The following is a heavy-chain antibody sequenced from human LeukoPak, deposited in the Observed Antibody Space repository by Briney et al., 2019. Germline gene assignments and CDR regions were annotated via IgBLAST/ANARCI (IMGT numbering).Heavy chain of an antibody. J-gene: IGHJ6*02. CDR1: GYTFTSYD. D-gene: IGHD3-22*01. V-gene: IGHV1-8*01. CDR3: ARGPKCYYDSSGYYYDYYYYGMDV. CDR2: MNPNSGNT. Sequence: ASVKVSCKASGYTFTSYDINWVRQATGQGLEWMGWMNPNSGNTGYAQKFQGRVTMTRNTSISTAYMELSSLRSEDTAVYYCARGPKCYYDSSGYYYDYYYYGMDVWGQGTTVTVSS.